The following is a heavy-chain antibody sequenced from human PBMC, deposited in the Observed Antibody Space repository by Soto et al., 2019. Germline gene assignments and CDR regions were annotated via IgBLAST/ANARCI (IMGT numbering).Heavy chain of an antibody. V-gene: IGHV1-69*04. D-gene: IGHD3-16*01. CDR1: GGTFSSYT. CDR3: ARDRRETKTPGDDYYMDV. J-gene: IGHJ6*03. Sequence: ASVKVSCKASGGTFSSYTISWVRQAPGQGLEWMGRIIPILGIANYAQKFQGRVTITADKSTSTAYMELSSLRSEDTAVYYCARDRRETKTPGDDYYMDVWGKGTTVTVSS. CDR2: IIPILGIA.